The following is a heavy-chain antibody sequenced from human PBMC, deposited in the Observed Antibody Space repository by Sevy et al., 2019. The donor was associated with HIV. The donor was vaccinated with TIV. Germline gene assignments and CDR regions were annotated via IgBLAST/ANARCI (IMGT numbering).Heavy chain of an antibody. CDR2: ISSSSSYI. Sequence: GGSLRLSCAASGFTFSSYSMNWVRQAPGKGLEWVSSISSSSSYIYYEDSVKGRFTISRDNAKKSLYLQMNSLRAEDTAVYYCARAPIRFGGVIVSSYYYYGMDVWGQGTTVTVSS. V-gene: IGHV3-21*01. CDR3: ARAPIRFGGVIVSSYYYYGMDV. CDR1: GFTFSSYS. D-gene: IGHD3-16*02. J-gene: IGHJ6*02.